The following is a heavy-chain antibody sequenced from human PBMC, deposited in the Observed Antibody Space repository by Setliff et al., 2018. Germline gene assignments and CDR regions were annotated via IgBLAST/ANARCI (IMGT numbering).Heavy chain of an antibody. CDR2: IDYTGNT. Sequence: SETLSLTCTVSGDSISSSGYNGGFYYWAWIRQPPGKGLEWIGRIDYTGNTYYNASLKSRLTLSVDTSKKQFSLQLDSVTAADTAVYYCARTGTYRYFDYWGRGTLVTVS. CDR1: GDSISSSGYNGGFYY. V-gene: IGHV4-39*01. D-gene: IGHD1-1*01. CDR3: ARTGTYRYFDY. J-gene: IGHJ4*02.